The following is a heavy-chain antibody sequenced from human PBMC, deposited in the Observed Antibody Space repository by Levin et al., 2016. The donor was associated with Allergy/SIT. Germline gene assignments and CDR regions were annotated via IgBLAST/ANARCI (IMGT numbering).Heavy chain of an antibody. CDR3: AKDRSTVTTRNWFDP. CDR2: ISGSGGST. CDR1: GFTFSSYA. Sequence: GESLKISCAASGFTFSSYAMSWVRQAPGKGLEWVSAISGSGGSTYYADSVKGRFTISRDNSKNTLYLQMNSLRAEDTAVYYCAKDRSTVTTRNWFDPWGQGTLVTVSS. D-gene: IGHD4-17*01. V-gene: IGHV3-23*01. J-gene: IGHJ5*02.